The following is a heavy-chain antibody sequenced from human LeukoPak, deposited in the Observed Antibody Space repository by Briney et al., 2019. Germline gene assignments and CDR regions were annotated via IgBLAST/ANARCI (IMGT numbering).Heavy chain of an antibody. V-gene: IGHV3-74*01. Sequence: GGSLRLSCAASRFTFSSYWMHWVRQAPGKGLVWVSRINTDGSSTSYADSVKGRFTISRDNAKNTLYLQMNSLRAEDTAVYYCARDPGRHWFDPWGQGTLVTVSS. D-gene: IGHD6-6*01. J-gene: IGHJ5*02. CDR3: ARDPGRHWFDP. CDR1: RFTFSSYW. CDR2: INTDGSST.